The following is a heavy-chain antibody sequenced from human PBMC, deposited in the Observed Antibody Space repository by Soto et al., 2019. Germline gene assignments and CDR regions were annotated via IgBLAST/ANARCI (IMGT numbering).Heavy chain of an antibody. CDR3: ARGGAGGTENWFDP. Sequence: QVQLQQWGAGLLKPSETLSLTCAVYGGSFSGYYWTWIRQPPGKGLEWIGEINHSGSTNYNPSLKSRVTLSVDTSKNQFSLKLSSVTAADTAVYYCARGGAGGTENWFDPWGQGTLVTVSS. D-gene: IGHD1-26*01. CDR1: GGSFSGYY. J-gene: IGHJ5*02. V-gene: IGHV4-34*01. CDR2: INHSGST.